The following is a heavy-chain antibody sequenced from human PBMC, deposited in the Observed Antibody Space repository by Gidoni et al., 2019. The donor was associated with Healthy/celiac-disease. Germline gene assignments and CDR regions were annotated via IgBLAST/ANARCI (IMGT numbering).Heavy chain of an antibody. CDR3: AKDYRRKTYDILTGSYYYYYMDV. V-gene: IGHV3-23*01. J-gene: IGHJ6*03. CDR1: GFTLSSYA. Sequence: EVQLLESGGGLVQPGGSLRLSCAASGFTLSSYAMSWVRQAPGKGLEWVSAISGSGGSTYYADSVKGRFTISRDNSKNTLYLQMNSLRAEDTAVYYCAKDYRRKTYDILTGSYYYYYMDVWGKGTTVTVSS. D-gene: IGHD3-9*01. CDR2: ISGSGGST.